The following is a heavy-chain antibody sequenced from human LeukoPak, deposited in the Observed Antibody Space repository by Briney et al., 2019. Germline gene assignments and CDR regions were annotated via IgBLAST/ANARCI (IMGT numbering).Heavy chain of an antibody. CDR2: ISTSSSSI. V-gene: IGHV3-21*01. Sequence: GGSLRLSCAASGFTFNNYNMEWVRQAPGKGLEWVSSISTSSSSIHYADSVKGRFTISRDNAKNSLYLQMNSLRAEDTAVYYCARDLPYYYYMDVWGKGTTVTVSS. CDR1: GFTFNNYN. CDR3: ARDLPYYYYMDV. J-gene: IGHJ6*03.